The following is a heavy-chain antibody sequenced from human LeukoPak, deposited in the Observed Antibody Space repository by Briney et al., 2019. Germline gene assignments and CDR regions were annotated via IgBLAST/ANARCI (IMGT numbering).Heavy chain of an antibody. CDR3: ARVAAGYSVNYFDY. CDR2: ISTGSGTT. V-gene: IGHV3-48*02. Sequence: GGSLRLSCAASEFAFSTYNMNWVRQAPGKGLEWVSYISTGSGTTYYADSVKGRFTISRDNVENSLYLQMNSLRDEDTAVYYCARVAAGYSVNYFDYWGQGTLVTVSS. CDR1: EFAFSTYN. D-gene: IGHD4-23*01. J-gene: IGHJ4*02.